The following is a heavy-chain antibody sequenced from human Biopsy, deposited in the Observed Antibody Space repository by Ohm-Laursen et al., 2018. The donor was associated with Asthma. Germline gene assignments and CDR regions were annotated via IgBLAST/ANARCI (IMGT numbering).Heavy chain of an antibody. Sequence: SLRLSCAASGFTFSSFGMHWIRQAPGKGLEWVAVVSYDGGVAHYADSMKGRFTISRDNAKSTLYLQMNRLRTDDTAVYYCAKRRGYSDLTDFDHWGQGTLVTVSS. CDR2: VSYDGGVA. CDR1: GFTFSSFG. D-gene: IGHD3-3*01. V-gene: IGHV3-30*18. J-gene: IGHJ4*02. CDR3: AKRRGYSDLTDFDH.